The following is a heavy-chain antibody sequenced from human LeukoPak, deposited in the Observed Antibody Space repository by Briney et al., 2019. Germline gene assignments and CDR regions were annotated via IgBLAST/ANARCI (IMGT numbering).Heavy chain of an antibody. V-gene: IGHV3-43D*03. Sequence: GESLRLSCAVSGFIFYDYALHWVRQVPGKGLEWRSFSGWTGIGTDYGDSVKGRFTISRDDSKNSLYLQMHSLRSEDSALYYCVRSRAASLGYFESWGQGTLVTVSS. D-gene: IGHD7-27*01. CDR3: VRSRAASLGYFES. CDR1: GFIFYDYA. CDR2: SGWTGIGT. J-gene: IGHJ4*02.